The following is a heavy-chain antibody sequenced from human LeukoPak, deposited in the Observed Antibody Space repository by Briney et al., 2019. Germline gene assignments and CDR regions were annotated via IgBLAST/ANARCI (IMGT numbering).Heavy chain of an antibody. D-gene: IGHD7-27*01. Sequence: GESLKISCKGSGYSFTSYWVGWVRQMPGKGLEWMGIIYPGDSDTRYSPSFQGQVTISADKSISTAYLQWSSLKASDTAMYYCARVGFALGSLYDYWGQGTLVTVSS. CDR1: GYSFTSYW. CDR3: ARVGFALGSLYDY. J-gene: IGHJ4*02. CDR2: IYPGDSDT. V-gene: IGHV5-51*01.